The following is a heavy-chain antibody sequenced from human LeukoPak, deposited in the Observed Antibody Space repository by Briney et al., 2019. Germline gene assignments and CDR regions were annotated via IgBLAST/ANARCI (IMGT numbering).Heavy chain of an antibody. CDR1: GFTFTTYW. D-gene: IGHD2-15*01. J-gene: IGHJ4*02. CDR3: ARTPPPPPFDF. CDR2: INGDGSNS. Sequence: PGGSLRLSCVASGFTFTTYWMHWVRQAPGKGLVWVSRINGDGSNSNYADSVKGRFTISRDNARNTLYLQMNGLRAEDTALYYCARTPPPPPFDFWAQGTRVTVSS. V-gene: IGHV3-74*01.